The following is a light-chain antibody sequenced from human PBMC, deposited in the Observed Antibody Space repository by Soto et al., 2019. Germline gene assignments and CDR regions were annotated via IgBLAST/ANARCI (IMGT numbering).Light chain of an antibody. CDR2: AAS. Sequence: DIQVTHSPSSMSASVGYRVTISCRASQSISSWLAWYQQKPGKAPKLLIYAASSLQRGVPSRFRGSGADTDFSLTISSLQTEDIATYYCQQYQRHPPSFGGGTQVDIK. CDR1: QSISSW. J-gene: IGKJ4*01. CDR3: QQYQRHPPS. V-gene: IGKV1-5*01.